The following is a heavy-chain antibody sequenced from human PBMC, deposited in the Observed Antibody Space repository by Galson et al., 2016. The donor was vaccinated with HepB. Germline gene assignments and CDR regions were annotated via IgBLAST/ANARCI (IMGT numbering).Heavy chain of an antibody. V-gene: IGHV4-4*02. CDR1: GGSMSSYNW. D-gene: IGHD6-19*01. J-gene: IGHJ3*02. CDR2: IHESGST. Sequence: SETLSLTCQVSGGSMSSYNWWCWVRQTPGQGLEWIGEIHESGSTNYNPSLTSRVTISVDKSKNQLSLTMSSVTAADTALYYCTRSAGGWRVALDMWGQGTMVTVSS. CDR3: TRSAGGWRVALDM.